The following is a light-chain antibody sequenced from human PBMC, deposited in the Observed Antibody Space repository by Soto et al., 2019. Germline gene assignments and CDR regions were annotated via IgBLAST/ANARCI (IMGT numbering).Light chain of an antibody. J-gene: IGLJ3*02. CDR3: SSYASGSTLVV. V-gene: IGLV2-14*01. CDR1: SSDIGGYNY. Sequence: ALTQPASVSGSPGQSITISCTGTSSDIGGYNYVSWYQQHPGKAPKVMIYEVSNRPSGVSNRFSGSKSANTASLTISGLQAEDEADYYCSSYASGSTLVVFGGGTKLTVL. CDR2: EVS.